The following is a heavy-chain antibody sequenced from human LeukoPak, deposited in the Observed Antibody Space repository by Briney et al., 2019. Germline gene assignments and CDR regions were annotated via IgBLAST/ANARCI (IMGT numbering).Heavy chain of an antibody. J-gene: IGHJ6*02. D-gene: IGHD5-18*01. V-gene: IGHV1-24*01. CDR2: FDPEDGET. CDR1: GYTLTELS. Sequence: ASVKVSCKVSGYTLTELSMHWVRQAPGKGLEWMGGFDPEDGETIYAQKFQGRVTMTEDTSTDTAYMELSSLRSEDTAVYYCATVSGYSYDVYYYYGMDVWGQGTTVTVSS. CDR3: ATVSGYSYDVYYYYGMDV.